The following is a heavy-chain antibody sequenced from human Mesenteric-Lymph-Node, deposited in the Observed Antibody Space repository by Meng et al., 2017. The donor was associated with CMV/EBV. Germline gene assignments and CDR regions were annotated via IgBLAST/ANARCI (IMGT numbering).Heavy chain of an antibody. J-gene: IGHJ5*02. D-gene: IGHD3-10*01. V-gene: IGHV4-39*01. CDR3: ARHQLRPGSYHKIVWLDP. Sequence: ISSSSYYWGWIRQPPGKGLEWIGSIYYSGSTYYNPSLKSRVTISVDTSKNQFSLKLSSVTAADTAVYYCARHQLRPGSYHKIVWLDPWGQGTLVTVSS. CDR1: ISSSSYY. CDR2: IYYSGST.